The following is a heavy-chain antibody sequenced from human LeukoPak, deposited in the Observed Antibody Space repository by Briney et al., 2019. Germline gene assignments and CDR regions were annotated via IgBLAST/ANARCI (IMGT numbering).Heavy chain of an antibody. CDR2: IYYSGST. V-gene: IGHV4-31*03. D-gene: IGHD3-10*01. J-gene: IGHJ6*02. Sequence: SETLSLTCTVSGGSISSGGYYWSWIRQHPGKGLEWIGYIYYSGSTYYNPSLKSRVTISVDTSKNQFSLKLSSVTAADTAVYYRARNRSYHGSGSPYYYGMDVWGQGTTVTVSS. CDR3: ARNRSYHGSGSPYYYGMDV. CDR1: GGSISSGGYY.